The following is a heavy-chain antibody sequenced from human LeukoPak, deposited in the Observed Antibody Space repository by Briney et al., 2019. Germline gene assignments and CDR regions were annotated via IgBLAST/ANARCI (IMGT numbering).Heavy chain of an antibody. CDR3: ARDRYSSGWYYWFDP. CDR2: VKQDGSEK. CDR1: GFTLSSYW. D-gene: IGHD6-19*01. Sequence: GGSLRLSCAASGFTLSSYWMSWVRQAPGKGLEWVANVKQDGSEKYYVDSVKGRFTISRDNAKNSLYLQMNSLRAEDTAVYYCARDRYSSGWYYWFDPWGQGTLVTVSS. J-gene: IGHJ5*02. V-gene: IGHV3-7*01.